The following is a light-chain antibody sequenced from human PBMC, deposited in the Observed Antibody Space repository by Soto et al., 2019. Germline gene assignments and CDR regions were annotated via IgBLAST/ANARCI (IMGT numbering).Light chain of an antibody. J-gene: IGKJ1*01. V-gene: IGKV3-20*01. Sequence: EIVLTQSPGTLSLSPGERATLSCRASQSVTRSYLAWYQQKPGQAPRLLIYGTSSRATGIPDRFSGSGSGTDFTLTISRLEPEDLAVYYCQQFGSSSWTFGQGTKVEVK. CDR3: QQFGSSSWT. CDR2: GTS. CDR1: QSVTRSY.